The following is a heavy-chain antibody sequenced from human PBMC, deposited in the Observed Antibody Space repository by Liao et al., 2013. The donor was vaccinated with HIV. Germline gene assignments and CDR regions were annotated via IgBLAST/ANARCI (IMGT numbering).Heavy chain of an antibody. CDR1: GGSISGYS. V-gene: IGHV4-4*07. J-gene: IGHJ5*02. CDR3: ARAGVPGAGNWFDP. Sequence: QLQLQESGPGLVKPSETLTLTCTVSGGSISGYSWSWIRQPAGKAPEWIGRIHNTKGTMYNPSLQSRVTMSMDMSKNHFSLILISVNAADTAAYYCARAGVPGAGNWFDPWGQGTLVTVSS. CDR2: IHNTKGT. D-gene: IGHD3-10*01.